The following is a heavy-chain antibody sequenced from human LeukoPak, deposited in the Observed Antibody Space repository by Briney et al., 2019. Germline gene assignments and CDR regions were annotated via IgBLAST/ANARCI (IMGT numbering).Heavy chain of an antibody. Sequence: SGESLKISCKGSGYSFTSYWIGWVRQMPGNGLEWMGSIYPGDSDTRYSPSFPGQVTVSADKSISTAYLQWSSLKASDTAMYYCARPYSSSWYDAFDIWGQGTMVTVSS. J-gene: IGHJ3*02. CDR3: ARPYSSSWYDAFDI. CDR2: IYPGDSDT. CDR1: GYSFTSYW. D-gene: IGHD6-13*01. V-gene: IGHV5-51*01.